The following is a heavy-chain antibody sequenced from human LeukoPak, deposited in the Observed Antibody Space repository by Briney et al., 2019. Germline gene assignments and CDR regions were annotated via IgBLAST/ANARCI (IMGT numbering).Heavy chain of an antibody. J-gene: IGHJ4*02. CDR3: ARVRYRLAETYIDY. V-gene: IGHV1-8*01. Sequence: ASVKVSCKASGYTFTSYDINWVRQATGQGLEWMGWMNPNGATTEYAQKFQGRVTMTRDTSISTAYMELSRLRSDDTAVYYCARVRYRLAETYIDYWGQGTLVTVSS. CDR1: GYTFTSYD. CDR2: MNPNGATT. D-gene: IGHD2-15*01.